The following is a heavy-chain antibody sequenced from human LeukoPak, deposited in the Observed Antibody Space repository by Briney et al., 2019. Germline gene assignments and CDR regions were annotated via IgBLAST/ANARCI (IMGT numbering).Heavy chain of an antibody. J-gene: IGHJ6*02. CDR1: GYTFTGYY. CDR2: INPNSGGT. V-gene: IGHV1-2*02. D-gene: IGHD2-21*02. CDR3: ATPSPSYCGGDCSSEALYYYYGMDV. Sequence: ASVKVSCKASGYTFTGYYMHWVRQAPGQGLEWMGWINPNSGGTNYAQKFQDRVTMTRDTSISTAYMELSRLRSDDTAVYYCATPSPSYCGGDCSSEALYYYYGMDVWGQGTTVTVSS.